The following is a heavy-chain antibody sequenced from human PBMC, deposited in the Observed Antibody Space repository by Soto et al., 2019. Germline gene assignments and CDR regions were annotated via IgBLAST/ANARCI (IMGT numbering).Heavy chain of an antibody. CDR2: IYYSGST. CDR1: GGSISSSSYY. CDR3: ARIPRELWFGEYRGVYFDY. V-gene: IGHV4-39*01. Sequence: SETLSLTCTVSGGSISSSSYYWGWIRQPPGKGLEWIGSIYYSGSTYYNPSLKSRVTISVDTSKNQFSLKLSSVTAADTAVYYCARIPRELWFGEYRGVYFDYWGQGTLVTVSS. J-gene: IGHJ4*02. D-gene: IGHD3-10*01.